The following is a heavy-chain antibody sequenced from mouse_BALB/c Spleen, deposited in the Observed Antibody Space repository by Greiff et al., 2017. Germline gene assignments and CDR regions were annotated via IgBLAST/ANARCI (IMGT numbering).Heavy chain of an antibody. CDR3: ARVEGVLEYFDV. CDR1: GYSITSGYY. Sequence: EVQRVESGPGLVKPSQSLSLTCSVTGYSITSGYYWNWIRQFPGNKLEWMGYISYDGSNNYNPSLKNRISITRDTSKNQFFLKLNSVTTEDTATYYCARVEGVLEYFDVWGAGTTVTVSS. J-gene: IGHJ1*01. V-gene: IGHV3-6*02. D-gene: IGHD2-14*01. CDR2: ISYDGSN.